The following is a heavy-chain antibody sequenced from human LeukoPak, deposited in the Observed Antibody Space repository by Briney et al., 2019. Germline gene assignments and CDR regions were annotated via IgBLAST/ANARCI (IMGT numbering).Heavy chain of an antibody. CDR1: GYTFTGYY. CDR2: INPNSGGT. Sequence: ASVKVSCKASGYTFTGYYMHWVRQAPGQGLEWMGWINPNSGGTNYAQKFQGRVTMTRDTAISTAYMELSRLRSDDTAVYYCARDLGSEKGNDAFDIWGQGTMVTVSS. V-gene: IGHV1-2*02. CDR3: ARDLGSEKGNDAFDI. J-gene: IGHJ3*02. D-gene: IGHD3-10*01.